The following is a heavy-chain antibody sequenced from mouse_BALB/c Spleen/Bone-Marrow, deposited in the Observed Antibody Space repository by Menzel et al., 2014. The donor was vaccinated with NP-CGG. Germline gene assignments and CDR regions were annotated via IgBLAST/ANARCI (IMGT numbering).Heavy chain of an antibody. CDR3: ALLGNYGYFDV. CDR2: INPDSSTI. J-gene: IGHJ1*01. CDR1: GFDFSGYW. D-gene: IGHD2-1*01. Sequence: EVQGVESGGGLVQPGGSLKLSCAASGFDFSGYWMSWVRQAPGKGLEWIGEINPDSSTINYTPSLKDKFIISRDNAKNTLYLQMSKVRPEDTALYYCALLGNYGYFDVWGAGTTVTVSS. V-gene: IGHV4-1*02.